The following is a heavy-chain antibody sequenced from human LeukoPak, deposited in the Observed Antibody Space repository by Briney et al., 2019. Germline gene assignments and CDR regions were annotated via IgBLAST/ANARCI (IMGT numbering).Heavy chain of an antibody. CDR3: ARDKIVGATHFDY. D-gene: IGHD1-26*01. J-gene: IGHJ4*02. Sequence: GGSLRLSCTASGFTFSIYAMSWVRQAPGKGLEWVSTISGSGASTYYADSVKGRFTISRDNSKNTLYLQMNSLRAEDTAVYYCARDKIVGATHFDYWGQGALVTVSS. CDR1: GFTFSIYA. CDR2: ISGSGAST. V-gene: IGHV3-23*01.